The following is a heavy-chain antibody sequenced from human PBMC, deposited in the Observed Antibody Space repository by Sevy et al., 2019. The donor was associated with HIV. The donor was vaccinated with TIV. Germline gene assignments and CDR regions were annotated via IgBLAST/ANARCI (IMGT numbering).Heavy chain of an antibody. J-gene: IGHJ5*02. CDR1: GFNFNIYS. CDR3: AREGCTRPHHH. Sequence: GGSLRLSCVASGFNFNIYSMSWVHQAPGKGLEWVSTLSFGCGRINHADSVQGRFTMSRDDSKKTVYLEMNSLRAEDTAVYYCAREGCTRPHHHWGQGTLVTVSS. CDR2: LSFGCGRI. D-gene: IGHD2-8*01. V-gene: IGHV3-23*01.